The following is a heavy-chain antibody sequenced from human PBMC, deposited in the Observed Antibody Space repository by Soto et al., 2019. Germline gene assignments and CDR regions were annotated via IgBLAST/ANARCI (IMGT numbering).Heavy chain of an antibody. Sequence: EVQLVESGEGLVQPGGSLRLSCAASGFTFSSYAMHWVRQAPGKGLEYVSAISSNGGSTYYADSVKGRFTISRDNSKNTLYLQMGSLRDEDMAVYYCARAVCSSSHRCYFDYWGQGTLVTVSS. CDR3: ARAVCSSSHRCYFDY. CDR2: ISSNGGST. J-gene: IGHJ4*02. CDR1: GFTFSSYA. V-gene: IGHV3-64*02. D-gene: IGHD6-13*01.